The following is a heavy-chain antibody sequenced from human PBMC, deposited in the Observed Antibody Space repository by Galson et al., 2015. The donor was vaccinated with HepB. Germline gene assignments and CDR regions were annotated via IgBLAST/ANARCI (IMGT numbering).Heavy chain of an antibody. V-gene: IGHV1-69*06. J-gene: IGHJ6*02. CDR2: IIPIFGTA. Sequence: SVKVSSKASGGTFSSYVISWVRQAPGQGLEWMGGIIPIFGTANYAQKFQGRVTITADKSTSTAYMELSSLRSEDTAVYYCGIQGLRYFDYYYYGMDVWGQGATVTVSS. CDR1: GGTFSSYV. D-gene: IGHD3-9*01. CDR3: GIQGLRYFDYYYYGMDV.